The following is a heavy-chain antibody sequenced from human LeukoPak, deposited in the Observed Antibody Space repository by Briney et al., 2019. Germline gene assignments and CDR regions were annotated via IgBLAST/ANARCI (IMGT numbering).Heavy chain of an antibody. V-gene: IGHV3-74*01. Sequence: GGSLRLSCVASGFXFRSYWIHWVRQAPGKGLEWVSRINGDGRSTSYADFVRGRFTISRDNAKNTLYLQVNSLRAEDTAVYYCASYRYGSSFAFDIWGQGTMVTVSS. D-gene: IGHD6-6*01. CDR2: INGDGRST. CDR3: ASYRYGSSFAFDI. J-gene: IGHJ3*02. CDR1: GFXFRSYW.